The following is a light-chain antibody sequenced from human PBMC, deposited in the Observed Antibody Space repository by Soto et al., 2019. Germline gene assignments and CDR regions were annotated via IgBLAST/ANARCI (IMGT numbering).Light chain of an antibody. V-gene: IGKV3-15*01. Sequence: EIVMTQSPATLSLSPGERASLSCRASQSVSSNVAWYQQKRGQAPRLLIYAASTRATGIPTRFSGSGSGTEFTLTISSLQSEDFAVYYSQQYTEWPPWTFGQGTKV. J-gene: IGKJ1*01. CDR2: AAS. CDR1: QSVSSN. CDR3: QQYTEWPPWT.